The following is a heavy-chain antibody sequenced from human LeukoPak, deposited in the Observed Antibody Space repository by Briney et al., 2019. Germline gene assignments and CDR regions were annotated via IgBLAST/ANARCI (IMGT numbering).Heavy chain of an antibody. Sequence: NPSETLSLTCTVSGGSISSYYWRWIRQPPGKGLEWIGYIYYSGSTNYNPSLKSRVTISVDTSKNQFSLKLSSVTAADTAVYYCAAQKMATTFDYWGQGTLVTVSS. CDR2: IYYSGST. D-gene: IGHD5-24*01. V-gene: IGHV4-59*08. J-gene: IGHJ4*02. CDR3: AAQKMATTFDY. CDR1: GGSISSYY.